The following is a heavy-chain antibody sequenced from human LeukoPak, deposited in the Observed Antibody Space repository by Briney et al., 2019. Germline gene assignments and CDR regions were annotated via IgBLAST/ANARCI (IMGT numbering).Heavy chain of an antibody. CDR1: GGSISSGDYY. Sequence: SETLSLTCTVSGGSISSGDYYWSWIRQPPGKGLEWIGYIYYSGSTYYNPPLKSRVTISVDTSKNQFSLKLSSVTAADTAVYYCARDHRQYCSSTSCYTEGFDPWGQGTLVTVSS. V-gene: IGHV4-30-4*01. D-gene: IGHD2-2*02. CDR3: ARDHRQYCSSTSCYTEGFDP. J-gene: IGHJ5*02. CDR2: IYYSGST.